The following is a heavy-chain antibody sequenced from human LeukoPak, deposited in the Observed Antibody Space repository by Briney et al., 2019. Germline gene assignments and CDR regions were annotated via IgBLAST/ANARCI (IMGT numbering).Heavy chain of an antibody. Sequence: PSETLSLTCAVYGGSFSGYYWSWIRQPPGKGLEWIGEINHSGSTNYNPSLKSRVTISVDTSKNQFSLKLSSVTAADTAVYYCARALGSGWYAGQNKYYFDYWGQGTLVTVPS. CDR3: ARALGSGWYAGQNKYYFDY. J-gene: IGHJ4*02. D-gene: IGHD6-19*01. CDR1: GGSFSGYY. CDR2: INHSGST. V-gene: IGHV4-34*01.